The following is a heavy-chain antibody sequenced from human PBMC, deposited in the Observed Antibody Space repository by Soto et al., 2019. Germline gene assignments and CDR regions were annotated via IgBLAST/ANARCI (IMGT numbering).Heavy chain of an antibody. D-gene: IGHD5-12*01. CDR1: GATFSSYA. V-gene: IGHV1-69*13. Sequence: GAAVKVSCKASGATFSSYAISWVLQAPGQGLEWMGGIIPIFGTANYAQKFQGRVTITADESTSTAYMELSSLRSEDTAVYYCARIPVRGGYDLTVDYWGQGTLVIVSS. J-gene: IGHJ4*02. CDR2: IIPIFGTA. CDR3: ARIPVRGGYDLTVDY.